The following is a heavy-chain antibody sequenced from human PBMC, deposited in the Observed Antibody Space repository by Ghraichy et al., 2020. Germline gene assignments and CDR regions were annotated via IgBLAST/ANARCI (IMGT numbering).Heavy chain of an antibody. J-gene: IGHJ3*02. CDR2: ISGKDGET. D-gene: IGHD3-22*01. V-gene: IGHV1-18*04. Sequence: ASVKVSCKASGHTFTPYSISWVRQAPGQGLKWVGWISGKDGETNYAQKLRGRVTMTTDTSTTTVYMELRSMRSDDTAVYYCARDYYYYDSGGYEDTFDIWGQGTMVTVAS. CDR1: GHTFTPYS. CDR3: ARDYYYYDSGGYEDTFDI.